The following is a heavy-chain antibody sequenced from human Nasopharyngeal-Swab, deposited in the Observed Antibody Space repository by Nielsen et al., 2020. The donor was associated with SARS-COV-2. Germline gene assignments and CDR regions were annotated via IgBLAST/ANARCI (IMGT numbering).Heavy chain of an antibody. J-gene: IGHJ4*02. D-gene: IGHD3-22*01. Sequence: WIRQPPGKGLEWVSAISGSGGSTYYADSVKGRFTISRDNPKNTLYLQMNSLRAEDTAVYYCAKAARITMIVVYDYWGQGTLVTVSS. CDR3: AKAARITMIVVYDY. V-gene: IGHV3-23*01. CDR2: ISGSGGST.